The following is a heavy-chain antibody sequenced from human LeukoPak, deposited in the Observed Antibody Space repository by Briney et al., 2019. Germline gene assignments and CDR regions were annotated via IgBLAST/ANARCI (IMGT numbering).Heavy chain of an antibody. CDR1: SGSISRYY. J-gene: IGHJ4*02. Sequence: SETLSLTCTISSGSISRYYWSWIRQPPGKGLEWIGYIYYSGSTNYNPSLKSRVTISVDTSKNQFSLKLSSVTAADTAVYYCARGGYGDFSPNYWGQGTLVTVSS. D-gene: IGHD4-17*01. CDR2: IYYSGST. V-gene: IGHV4-59*01. CDR3: ARGGYGDFSPNY.